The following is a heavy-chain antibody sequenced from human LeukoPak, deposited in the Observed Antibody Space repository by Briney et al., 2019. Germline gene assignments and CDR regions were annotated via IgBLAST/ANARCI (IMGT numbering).Heavy chain of an antibody. CDR1: GYTFNRYY. D-gene: IGHD1-26*01. Sequence: ASVKVSCKASGYTFNRYYIHWVCQAPGQGLEWMGVINPSSGNTSYAEKFQGRVTMTRDMSSTTVYMELTSLRSEDTAIYYCARSTGRGTSGRYYWYFDLWGRGTLVTVSS. CDR3: ARSTGRGTSGRYYWYFDL. J-gene: IGHJ2*01. V-gene: IGHV1-46*02. CDR2: INPSSGNT.